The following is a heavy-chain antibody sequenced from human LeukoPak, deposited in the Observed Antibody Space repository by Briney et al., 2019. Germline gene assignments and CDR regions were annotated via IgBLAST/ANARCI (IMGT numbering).Heavy chain of an antibody. D-gene: IGHD3-9*01. Sequence: RASVKVSCKASGYTFTGYYMHWVRQAPGQGLEWMGWINPNSGGTNYAQKFQGRVTMTRDTSISTAYMEPSRLRSDDTAVYYCARESIHYDILTGYPALSFDYWGQGTLVTVSS. J-gene: IGHJ4*02. V-gene: IGHV1-2*02. CDR2: INPNSGGT. CDR1: GYTFTGYY. CDR3: ARESIHYDILTGYPALSFDY.